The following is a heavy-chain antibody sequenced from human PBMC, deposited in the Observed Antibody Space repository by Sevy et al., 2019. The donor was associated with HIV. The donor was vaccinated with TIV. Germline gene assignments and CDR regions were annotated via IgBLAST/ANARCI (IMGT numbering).Heavy chain of an antibody. V-gene: IGHV3-11*06. D-gene: IGHD3-22*01. CDR3: ARARTYYYDSRGYYPLDY. Sequence: GGCLRLSCAASGFTFSDYYMSWIRQAPGKGLEWVSYISSSSSYTNYADSVKGRFTISRDNAKNSLYLQMNSLRAEDTAVHYCARARTYYYDSRGYYPLDYWGQGTVVCVSS. CDR2: ISSSSSYT. J-gene: IGHJ4*02. CDR1: GFTFSDYY.